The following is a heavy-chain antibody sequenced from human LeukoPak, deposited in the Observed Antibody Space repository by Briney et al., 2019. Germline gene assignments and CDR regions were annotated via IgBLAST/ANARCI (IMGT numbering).Heavy chain of an antibody. CDR3: ARPNTRGEYGMDV. CDR2: IISSSRTI. CDR1: GFTFSSYG. J-gene: IGHJ6*01. Sequence: PGGSLRLSCAASGFTFSSYGMNWVRQAPGKGLEWVSYIISSSRTIHYADSVKGRFTISRDNAKNSLYLQMNSLRDEDTAVYYCARPNTRGEYGMDVWGQGTTVTVSS. D-gene: IGHD2-21*01. V-gene: IGHV3-48*02.